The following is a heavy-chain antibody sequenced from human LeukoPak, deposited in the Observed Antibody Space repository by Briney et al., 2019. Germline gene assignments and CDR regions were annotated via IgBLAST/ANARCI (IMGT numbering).Heavy chain of an antibody. CDR1: GFTFDDYG. V-gene: IGHV3-20*04. Sequence: PGGSLRLSCAASGFTFDDYGMSWVRQAPGKGLEWVSGINWNDGSTGYADSVKGRFTISRDNAKNSLYLQMNSLRAEDTALYYCARAIGVVRYARVYYFDYWGQGTLVTVSS. CDR3: ARAIGVVRYARVYYFDY. J-gene: IGHJ4*02. CDR2: INWNDGST. D-gene: IGHD2-21*01.